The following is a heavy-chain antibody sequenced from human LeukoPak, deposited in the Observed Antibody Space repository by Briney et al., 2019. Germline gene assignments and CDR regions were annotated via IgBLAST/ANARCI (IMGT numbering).Heavy chain of an antibody. CDR2: IYHSGST. D-gene: IGHD6-19*01. CDR1: GYSISSGYY. J-gene: IGHJ3*02. V-gene: IGHV4-38-2*02. Sequence: PSETLSLTCTVSGYSISSGYYWGWIRQPPGKGLEWIGSIYHSGSTYYNPSLKSRVTISVDTSKNQFSLKLSSVTAADTAVYYCAREESPLDRAVAGTGDSDAFDIWGQGTMVTVSS. CDR3: AREESPLDRAVAGTGDSDAFDI.